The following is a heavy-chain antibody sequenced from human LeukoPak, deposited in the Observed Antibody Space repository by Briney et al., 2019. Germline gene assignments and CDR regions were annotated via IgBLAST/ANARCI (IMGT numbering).Heavy chain of an antibody. D-gene: IGHD6-25*01. CDR3: ARLPYSSGWGGRYYYYMDV. CDR1: GFTFSSYA. CDR2: INHSGRT. Sequence: GSLRLSCAASGFTFSSYAMSWVRQAPGKGLEWIGEINHSGRTNSNPSLKSRVTISLDTSKNQFSLKLSSVTAADTAVYYCARLPYSSGWGGRYYYYMDVWGKGTTVTISS. J-gene: IGHJ6*03. V-gene: IGHV4-34*01.